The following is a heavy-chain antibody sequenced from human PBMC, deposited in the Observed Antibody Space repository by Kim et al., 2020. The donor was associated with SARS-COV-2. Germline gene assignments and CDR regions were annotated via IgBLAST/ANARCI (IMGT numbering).Heavy chain of an antibody. CDR2: KT. V-gene: IGHV1-3*01. CDR3: ARDMNPTVYDY. J-gene: IGHJ4*02. D-gene: IGHD4-4*01. Sequence: KTKYSQKFQGRVTITRDTSANTAYMDLRSLTFEDTAIYYCARDMNPTVYDYWGQGPLVTVSS.